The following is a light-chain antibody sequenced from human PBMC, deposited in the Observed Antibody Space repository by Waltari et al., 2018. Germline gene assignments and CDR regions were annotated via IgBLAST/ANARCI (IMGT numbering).Light chain of an antibody. Sequence: DIQMTQSPSSLSASVGDRVTITCRASQSISSYLYWYQQKPGKAPKLLIFAASSLESGVPSRFSGSGSGTDFTLTISIMQAEDVAVYYCHQYYSTLWTFGQGTKVEIK. V-gene: IGKV1-39*01. CDR1: QSISSY. CDR3: HQYYSTLWT. CDR2: AAS. J-gene: IGKJ1*01.